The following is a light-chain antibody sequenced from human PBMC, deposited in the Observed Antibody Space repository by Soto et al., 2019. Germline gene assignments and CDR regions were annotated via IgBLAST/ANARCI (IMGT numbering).Light chain of an antibody. J-gene: IGKJ2*01. CDR3: QQYNNWPPYT. V-gene: IGKV3-15*01. CDR1: QSVSNN. CDR2: GAS. Sequence: EIVMTQSPATLSVSPGERATLSCRASQSVSNNLAWYQQRPGQAPRLLIYGASTRATGIPARFSGSGSGTEFTLTISSLQSEDFAVYYCQQYNNWPPYTFGQGTKLEIK.